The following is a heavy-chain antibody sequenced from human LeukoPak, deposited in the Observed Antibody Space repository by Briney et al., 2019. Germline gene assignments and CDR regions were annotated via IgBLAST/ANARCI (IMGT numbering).Heavy chain of an antibody. CDR2: IFYSGGT. Sequence: SETLSLTRTVSGGSMSRYYWSWIRQPPGKGLEWLGYIFYSGGTHYNPSLKSRVTISVDTSKNQFSLKLTSVTAADTAVYYCARGRSGWSFEFDFWGQGTLVTVSS. CDR1: GGSMSRYY. CDR3: ARGRSGWSFEFDF. V-gene: IGHV4-59*01. D-gene: IGHD6-19*01. J-gene: IGHJ4*02.